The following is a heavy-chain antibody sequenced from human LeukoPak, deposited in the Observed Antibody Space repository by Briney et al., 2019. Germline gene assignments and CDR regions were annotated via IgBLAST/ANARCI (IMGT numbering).Heavy chain of an antibody. D-gene: IGHD3-3*01. CDR3: ARSWGYDFWSGNLLDY. V-gene: IGHV4-39*07. J-gene: IGHJ4*02. CDR2: IYYTGST. Sequence: PSVTLSLTCTVSGASISSTSHYWGWIRQPPGKGLEWVGSIYYTGSTYQNPSLKSRVTMSLDMSKNQFSLELSSVTAADTAVYHCARSWGYDFWSGNLLDYWGQGILVTVSS. CDR1: GASISSTSHY.